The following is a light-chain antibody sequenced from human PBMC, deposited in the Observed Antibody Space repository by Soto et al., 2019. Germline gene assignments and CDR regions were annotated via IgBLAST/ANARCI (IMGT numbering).Light chain of an antibody. CDR1: QSISNY. J-gene: IGKJ2*01. CDR2: DAS. CDR3: QQSYSPPHT. V-gene: IGKV1-39*01. Sequence: DIQMTQSPSSLSASVGDRVTITCRASQSISNYLNWYQQKPRKAPKLLMYDASSVQGGVPSRFSGSGSGTDFTLTISSLQPEDFATYFWQQSYSPPHTFGQGTKLEIK.